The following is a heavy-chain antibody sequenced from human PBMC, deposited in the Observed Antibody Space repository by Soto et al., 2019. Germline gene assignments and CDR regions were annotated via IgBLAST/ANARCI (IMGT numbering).Heavy chain of an antibody. CDR1: GYTLTELS. J-gene: IGHJ6*02. D-gene: IGHD3-10*01. CDR2: FDPEDGET. CDR3: ATEVYRGVTNYYYYYGMDV. Sequence: GASVKVSCKVSGYTLTELSMHWLRQAPGKGLEWMGGFDPEDGETIYAQKFQGRVTMTEDTSTDTAYMELSSLRSEDTAVYYCATEVYRGVTNYYYYYGMDVWGQGTTVTVSS. V-gene: IGHV1-24*01.